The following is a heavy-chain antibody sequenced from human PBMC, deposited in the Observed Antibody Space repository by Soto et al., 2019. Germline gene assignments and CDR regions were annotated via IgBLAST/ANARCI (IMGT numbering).Heavy chain of an antibody. J-gene: IGHJ4*02. CDR1: GYTFTSYG. V-gene: IGHV1-3*01. D-gene: IGHD3-10*01. Sequence: QVQLVQSGTEVKKPGASVKVSCKASGYTFTSYGIHWVRQAPGQRLEWMGWINAANGDTKYSPKFQGRVTITRDTSASTAYMELSSLRSEDTAVYYCAAGEPLNYRGQGTLVTVSS. CDR2: INAANGDT. CDR3: AAGEPLNY.